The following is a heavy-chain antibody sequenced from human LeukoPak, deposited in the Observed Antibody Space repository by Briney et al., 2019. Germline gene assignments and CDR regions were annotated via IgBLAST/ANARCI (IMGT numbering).Heavy chain of an antibody. CDR1: GFTFSSYA. V-gene: IGHV3-23*01. CDR3: AKDLDCTAYGYYFDY. D-gene: IGHD2-21*02. CDR2: ICAGGTFT. Sequence: HPGGSLRLSCTASGFTFSSYAMNCVRQAPGKGLEWVSGICAGGTFTYYADSVKGRFTISRDKSSNTMYLQMNSLRADDTAVYYGAKDLDCTAYGYYFDYWGQGTLVTVSS. J-gene: IGHJ4*02.